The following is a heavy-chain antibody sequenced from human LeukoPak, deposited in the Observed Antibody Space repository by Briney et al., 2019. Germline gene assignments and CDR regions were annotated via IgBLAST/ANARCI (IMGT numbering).Heavy chain of an antibody. V-gene: IGHV3-30-3*01. D-gene: IGHD6-13*01. CDR1: GFTFSSYT. CDR2: ISSDGSNK. CDR3: AKDLVSSSSWYVLDY. J-gene: IGHJ4*02. Sequence: GGSLRLSCAASGFTFSSYTMHWVRQAPGKGLEWVAVISSDGSNKYYADSVKGRFTISRDNSKNTLYLQMNSLRAEDTAVYYCAKDLVSSSSWYVLDYWGQGTLVTVSS.